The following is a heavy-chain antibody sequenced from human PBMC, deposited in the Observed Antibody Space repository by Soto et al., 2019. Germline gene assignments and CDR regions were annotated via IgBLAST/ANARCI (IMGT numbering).Heavy chain of an antibody. CDR3: ARGGSVYVCFNEF. CDR1: GGIFSSYA. Sequence: QEQLVQSGAEVKKPGSSVKVSCKASGGIFSSYAISWVRQAPGQGLEWMGGIIPIFGTANYAQKFQGRVTITADESTNTAYMDLSILKSEDTAIYYCARGGSVYVCFNEFWGQGTLVTVSS. D-gene: IGHD3-22*01. J-gene: IGHJ4*02. V-gene: IGHV1-69*01. CDR2: IIPIFGTA.